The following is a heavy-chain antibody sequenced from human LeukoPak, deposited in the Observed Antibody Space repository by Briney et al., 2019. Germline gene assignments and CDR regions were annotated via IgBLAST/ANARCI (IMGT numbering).Heavy chain of an antibody. D-gene: IGHD3-22*01. J-gene: IGHJ3*02. Sequence: ASVKVSCKASGYTFAGYYLHWVRQAPGQGLEWMGWINPNSGGTNYAQKFQGRVTMTRDTSISTASMELSRLRSDDTAVYYCARKYYFDSSEHDAFDIWGQGTMVTVSS. V-gene: IGHV1-2*02. CDR3: ARKYYFDSSEHDAFDI. CDR1: GYTFAGYY. CDR2: INPNSGGT.